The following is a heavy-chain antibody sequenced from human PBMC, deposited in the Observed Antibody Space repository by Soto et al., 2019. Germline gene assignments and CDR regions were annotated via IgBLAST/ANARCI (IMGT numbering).Heavy chain of an antibody. J-gene: IGHJ4*02. CDR2: ISGSGGST. CDR1: GFTFSSYA. V-gene: IGHV3-23*01. D-gene: IGHD3-10*01. Sequence: GGSLRLSCAASGFTFSSYAMSWVRQAPGKGLEWVSAISGSGGSTYYADSVKGRFTISRDNSKNTLYLQMNSLRAEDTAVYYCAKTPFNYYGSGSYIFDYWGQGTLVTVSS. CDR3: AKTPFNYYGSGSYIFDY.